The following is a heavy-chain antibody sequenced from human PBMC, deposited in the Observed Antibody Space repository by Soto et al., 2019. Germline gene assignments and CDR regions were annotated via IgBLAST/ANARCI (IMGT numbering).Heavy chain of an antibody. CDR3: ARRRYCTSTTCLDFDY. CDR2: IRYTGNT. CDR1: GASISRGDYF. V-gene: IGHV4-31*03. D-gene: IGHD2-2*01. Sequence: SETLSLTCTVSGASISRGDYFWSWVRQHPGKGLEWVGYIRYTGNTYYNPSLEGRVTISVDTSKNQFSLRLNSVTAADTAVYYCARRRYCTSTTCLDFDYWGLGTLVTVSS. J-gene: IGHJ4*02.